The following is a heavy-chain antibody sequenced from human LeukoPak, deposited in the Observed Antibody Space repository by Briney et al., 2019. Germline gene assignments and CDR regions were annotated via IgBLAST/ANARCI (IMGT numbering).Heavy chain of an antibody. V-gene: IGHV4-34*01. CDR1: GFTFSGYA. CDR3: ARGTGDRYYYGMDV. D-gene: IGHD3-16*01. J-gene: IGHJ6*02. CDR2: INHSGST. Sequence: PGGSLRLSCAASGFTFSGYAMSWIRQPPGKGLEWIGEINHSGSTNYNPSLKSRVTISVDTSKNQFSLKLSSVTAADTAVYYCARGTGDRYYYGMDVWGQGTTVTVSS.